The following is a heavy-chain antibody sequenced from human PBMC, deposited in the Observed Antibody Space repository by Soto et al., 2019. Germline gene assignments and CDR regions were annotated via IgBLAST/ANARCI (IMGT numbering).Heavy chain of an antibody. D-gene: IGHD4-4*01. V-gene: IGHV1-3*01. CDR3: ARSYSDYYGLDV. Sequence: ASVKVSCKASGYTFTSYAIHWVRQAPRQRLEWMGWINSGNGNTKYSQKFQGRVTITRDTSASTVYMELSSLGSEDTAVYYCARSYSDYYGLDVWGQGATVTSP. J-gene: IGHJ6*02. CDR1: GYTFTSYA. CDR2: INSGNGNT.